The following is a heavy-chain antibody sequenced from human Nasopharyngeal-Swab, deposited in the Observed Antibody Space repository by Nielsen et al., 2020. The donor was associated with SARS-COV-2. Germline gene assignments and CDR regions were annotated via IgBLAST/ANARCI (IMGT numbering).Heavy chain of an antibody. CDR1: GFTFSSYA. D-gene: IGHD5-12*01. J-gene: IGHJ4*02. CDR3: ANLPIVATSLDY. V-gene: IGHV3-23*01. CDR2: ISGSGGST. Sequence: GESLKISCAASGFTFSSYAMSWVRQAPGKGLEWVSAISGSGGSTYYADSVKGRFTISRDNSKNTLYLQMNSLRAEDTAVYYCANLPIVATSLDYWGQGTLVIVSS.